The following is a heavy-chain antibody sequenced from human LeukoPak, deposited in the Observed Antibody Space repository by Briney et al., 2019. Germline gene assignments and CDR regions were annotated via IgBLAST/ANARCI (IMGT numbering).Heavy chain of an antibody. J-gene: IGHJ4*02. D-gene: IGHD3-10*01. Sequence: VRTLRLSRAPSGVIFSTDWMSCVRRAPGAGLEWVANIKRDVGEKYYVDSVKGRFTISRENAKNSLYLQMNSLRAADTALYYCARLAPSGSPHFDSWGQGTLVTVSS. CDR3: ARLAPSGSPHFDS. V-gene: IGHV3-7*05. CDR2: IKRDVGEK. CDR1: GVIFSTDW.